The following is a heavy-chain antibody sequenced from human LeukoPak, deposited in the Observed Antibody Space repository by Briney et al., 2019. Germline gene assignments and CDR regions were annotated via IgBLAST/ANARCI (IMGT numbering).Heavy chain of an antibody. CDR1: GFTFRSYE. V-gene: IGHV3-48*03. CDR3: AELGITMIGGV. CDR2: ISSSGSTI. D-gene: IGHD3-10*02. J-gene: IGHJ6*04. Sequence: GGSLRLSCAASGFTFRSYEINWVRQAPGKGLEGVSYISSSGSTIYYADSVKGRFTISRDNAKNSLYLQMNSLRAEDTAVYYCAELGITMIGGVWGKGTTVTISS.